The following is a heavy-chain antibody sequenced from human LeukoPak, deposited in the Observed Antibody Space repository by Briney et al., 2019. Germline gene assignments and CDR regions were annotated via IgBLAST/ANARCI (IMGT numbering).Heavy chain of an antibody. V-gene: IGHV3-48*01. Sequence: GGSLRLSCAASGFTFSSYSMNWVHQAPGKGLEWVSYISSSSSTIYYADSVKGRFTISRDNAKNSLYLQMNSLRAEDTAVYYCARSGYSNYMDVWGKGTTVTVSS. CDR1: GFTFSSYS. CDR3: ARSGYSNYMDV. CDR2: ISSSSSTI. J-gene: IGHJ6*03. D-gene: IGHD5-12*01.